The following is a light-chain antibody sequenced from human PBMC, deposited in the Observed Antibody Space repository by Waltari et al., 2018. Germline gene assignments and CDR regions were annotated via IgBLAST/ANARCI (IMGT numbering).Light chain of an antibody. Sequence: QSVLTQPPSVSGAPGQMVTISCTGSSSNIGADYAVPWYQQLSGPAPKLLIYENTERPSGIPGRFSGSKSGTSATLDITGLQAGDEADYYCGTWDSSLSGAVFGGGTHLTVL. CDR2: ENT. CDR3: GTWDSSLSGAV. V-gene: IGLV1-51*02. J-gene: IGLJ7*01. CDR1: SSNIGADY.